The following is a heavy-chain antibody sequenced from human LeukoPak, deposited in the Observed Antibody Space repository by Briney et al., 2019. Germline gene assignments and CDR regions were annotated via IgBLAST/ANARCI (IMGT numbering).Heavy chain of an antibody. CDR2: IIPIFGTA. D-gene: IGHD3-16*01. CDR3: ASLGPQGSSVIDI. CDR1: GGTFSSYA. Sequence: SVKVSCKASGGTFSSYAISWVRQAPGQGLEWMGGIIPIFGTANYAQKFQGRVTITADESTSTAYMELSSLRSEDTAVYYCASLGPQGSSVIDIWGQGTMVTVSS. J-gene: IGHJ3*02. V-gene: IGHV1-69*13.